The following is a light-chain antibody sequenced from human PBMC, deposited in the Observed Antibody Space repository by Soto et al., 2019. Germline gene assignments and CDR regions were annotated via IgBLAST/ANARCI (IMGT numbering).Light chain of an antibody. V-gene: IGKV3-11*01. CDR3: QRRSDSLT. CDR2: DTS. Sequence: EIVLTQSPATLSLSPGEGATLSCRASQSAGSYLAWYQQQPGQAPRLLIYDTSNRATGIPARFSGSGSGTDLTLTISSLEPDDFAVYYCQRRSDSLTFGGGTKVEIK. J-gene: IGKJ4*01. CDR1: QSAGSY.